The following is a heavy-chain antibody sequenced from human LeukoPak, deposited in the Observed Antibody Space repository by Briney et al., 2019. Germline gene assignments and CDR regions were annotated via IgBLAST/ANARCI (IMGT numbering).Heavy chain of an antibody. CDR2: IYTGGTT. D-gene: IGHD6-19*01. CDR3: ARDKLGSGYSSDFDC. J-gene: IGHJ4*02. V-gene: IGHV3-66*02. CDR1: GFSVSSNY. Sequence: GGSLRLCCAASGFSVSSNYMNWVRQAPGMGLEWVSAIYTGGTTYYADSVKGRFTTSRDNSKNTLYLQMNSLRAEDSAVYFCARDKLGSGYSSDFDCWGQGTLVTVSS.